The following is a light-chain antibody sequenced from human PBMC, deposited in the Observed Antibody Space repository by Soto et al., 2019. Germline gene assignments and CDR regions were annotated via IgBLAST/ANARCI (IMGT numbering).Light chain of an antibody. CDR2: AAS. CDR3: QRPYNFPST. V-gene: IGKV1-39*01. J-gene: IGKJ5*01. Sequence: DIQMTQFPSSLSASLGDRVTITCRASQFISTYVNWHQQKSGKAPKVLISAASTLQVDVPSRVSGSGSGTEFTLTIDSLQPEDFATYYCQRPYNFPSTFGQGTRLEIK. CDR1: QFISTY.